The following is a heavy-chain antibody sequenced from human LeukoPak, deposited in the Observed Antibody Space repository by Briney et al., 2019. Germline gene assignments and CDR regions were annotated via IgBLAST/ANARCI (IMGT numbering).Heavy chain of an antibody. Sequence: GGSLRLSCAASGFTVSSNYMSWVRQAPGKGLEWVSLIYSAGGTYYADSVKGRFAISRDNSKNTVYLQMNSLRAEDTAVYYCAREKSLWGQGTLVTVSS. V-gene: IGHV3-53*01. CDR2: IYSAGGT. J-gene: IGHJ4*02. CDR1: GFTVSSNY. CDR3: AREKSL.